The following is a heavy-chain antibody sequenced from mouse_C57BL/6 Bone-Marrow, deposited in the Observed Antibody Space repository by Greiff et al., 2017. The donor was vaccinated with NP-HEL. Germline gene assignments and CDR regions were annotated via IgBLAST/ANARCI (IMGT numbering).Heavy chain of an antibody. D-gene: IGHD1-1*01. CDR1: GYTFTDYY. J-gene: IGHJ2*01. V-gene: IGHV1-19*01. Sequence: VQLQQSGPVLVKPGASVKMSCKASGYTFTDYYMNWVKQSHGKRLEWIGVINPYNGGTSYNQKFKGKATLTVDKSSSTAYMELNSLTSEDSAVYYCARVGTTVVAGDYWGQGTTLTVSS. CDR2: INPYNGGT. CDR3: ARVGTTVVAGDY.